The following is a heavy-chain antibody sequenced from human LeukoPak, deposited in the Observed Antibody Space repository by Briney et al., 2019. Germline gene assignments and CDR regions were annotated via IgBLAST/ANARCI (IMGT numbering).Heavy chain of an antibody. CDR2: ISAYNGNT. D-gene: IGHD5-18*01. Sequence: ASVTVSCKASGYTFTSYGISWVGQAPGQGREWMGWISAYNGNTNYAQKLQGRVTMTTDTSTSTAYMELRSLRSDDTAVYYCARRRDTAMAGQNWFDPWGQGTLVTVSS. CDR1: GYTFTSYG. J-gene: IGHJ5*02. V-gene: IGHV1-18*01. CDR3: ARRRDTAMAGQNWFDP.